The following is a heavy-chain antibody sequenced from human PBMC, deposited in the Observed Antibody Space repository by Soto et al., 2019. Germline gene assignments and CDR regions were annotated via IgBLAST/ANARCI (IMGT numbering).Heavy chain of an antibody. J-gene: IGHJ4*02. CDR2: ISGSGGST. D-gene: IGHD3-10*01. Sequence: GGSLRLSCAASGFTFSSYAMSWVRQAPGKGLEWVSAISGSGGSTYYADSVKGRFTISRDNSKNTLYLQMNSLRAEDKAVYYCAKGILNYYGSGSYYNTLYYFDYWGQGTLVTVSS. V-gene: IGHV3-23*01. CDR1: GFTFSSYA. CDR3: AKGILNYYGSGSYYNTLYYFDY.